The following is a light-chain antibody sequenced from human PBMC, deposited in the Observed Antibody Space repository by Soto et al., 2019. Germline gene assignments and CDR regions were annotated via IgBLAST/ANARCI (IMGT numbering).Light chain of an antibody. CDR1: QGIRND. CDR3: LQDYSYPWT. CDR2: AAS. Sequence: AIQMTQSPSSLSASVGDRVTITCRASQGIRNDLGWYQQKPGKAPKLLIFAASSLQSGVPSRFSGSGSGADFTLSIGSLQPGDFATYYCLQDYSYPWTFGQGTKVEIK. J-gene: IGKJ1*01. V-gene: IGKV1-6*01.